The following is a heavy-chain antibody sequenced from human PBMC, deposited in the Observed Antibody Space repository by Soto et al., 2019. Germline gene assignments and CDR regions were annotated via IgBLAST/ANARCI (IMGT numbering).Heavy chain of an antibody. CDR3: AREPSQGDNWKYVGWFDP. CDR2: IIPVFAKA. D-gene: IGHD1-7*01. CDR1: GGTFSTFA. J-gene: IGHJ5*02. Sequence: QVQLMQSGAEVKKPGSSVKVSCKASGGTFSTFAITWVRQAPVQGLEWMGGIIPVFAKATYAQKFQGRLTITAERSTSTAYMELSSLSSEDTAVYYCAREPSQGDNWKYVGWFDPWGQGTLVTVSS. V-gene: IGHV1-69*06.